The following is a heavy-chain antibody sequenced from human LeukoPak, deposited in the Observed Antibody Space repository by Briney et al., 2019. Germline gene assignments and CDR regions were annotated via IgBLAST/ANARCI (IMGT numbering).Heavy chain of an antibody. CDR1: GYTFTGYF. D-gene: IGHD2-15*01. J-gene: IGHJ4*02. Sequence: ASVKVSCKASGYTFTGYFMHWVRQAPGQGLEWMGWINPNSGGTNYAQKFQGRVTMTRDTSISTAYMELSRLRSDDTAVYYCAILPNIVVVVAANYWGQGTLLTVSS. CDR2: INPNSGGT. CDR3: AILPNIVVVVAANY. V-gene: IGHV1-2*02.